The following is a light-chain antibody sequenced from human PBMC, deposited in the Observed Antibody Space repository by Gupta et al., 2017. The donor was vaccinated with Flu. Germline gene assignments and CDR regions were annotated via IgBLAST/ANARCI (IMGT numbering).Light chain of an antibody. V-gene: IGLV3-21*02. CDR2: DDT. Sequence: SYVLTQPPSVSVAPGPTARITCGGHNLGSQSVHWYQQKPGQAPVLIVFDDTDRLSGIPERVSGSNSGNTASLTISMGEAGEEADDYCQVWYSSGDHPWVFGGGTKLTV. CDR1: NLGSQS. CDR3: QVWYSSGDHPWV. J-gene: IGLJ3*02.